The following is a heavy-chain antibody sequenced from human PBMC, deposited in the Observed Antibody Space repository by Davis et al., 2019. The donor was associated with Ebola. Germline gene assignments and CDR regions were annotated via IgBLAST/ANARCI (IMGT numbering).Heavy chain of an antibody. CDR2: IWYDGSNK. CDR3: ARGQRITMVRGVIDYYYYYGMDV. D-gene: IGHD3-10*01. Sequence: GESLKISCAASGFTFSSYGMHWVRQAPGKGLEWVAVIWYDGSNKYYADSVKGRFTISRDNSKNTLYLQMNSLRAEDTAVYYCARGQRITMVRGVIDYYYYYGMDVWGQGTTVTVSS. J-gene: IGHJ6*02. V-gene: IGHV3-33*01. CDR1: GFTFSSYG.